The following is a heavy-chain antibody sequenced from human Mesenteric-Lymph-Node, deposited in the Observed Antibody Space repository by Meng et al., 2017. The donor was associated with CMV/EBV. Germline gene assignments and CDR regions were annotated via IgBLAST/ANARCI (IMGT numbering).Heavy chain of an antibody. J-gene: IGHJ6*02. V-gene: IGHV3-9*01. CDR1: GFTFDDYA. CDR3: TKDRWGRMTTETGMDV. Sequence: SLKISCAASGFTFDDYAMHWVRQAPGKGLEWVSGISWNSGSIGYADSVKGQFTMSRDNSKNTLYLQMNSLRTEDTAVYSCTKDRWGRMTTETGMDVWGQGTTVTVSS. D-gene: IGHD4-11*01. CDR2: ISWNSGSI.